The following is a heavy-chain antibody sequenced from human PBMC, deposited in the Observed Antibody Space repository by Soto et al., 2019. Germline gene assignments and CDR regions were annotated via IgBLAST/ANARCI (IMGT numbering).Heavy chain of an antibody. CDR1: GFTFSMYS. Sequence: DVQLVESGGGLVQPGESLKLSCEVSGFTFSMYSMSWVRQAPGKGLEWVAKIPQEGGDGHYLDSVKGRFIISRDNAKNSLYLQMNRLRGDDTAVYYCARDQLILPAHDFFYGSDVWGQGATVTVS. V-gene: IGHV3-7*03. CDR2: IPQEGGDG. D-gene: IGHD2-15*01. J-gene: IGHJ6*02. CDR3: ARDQLILPAHDFFYGSDV.